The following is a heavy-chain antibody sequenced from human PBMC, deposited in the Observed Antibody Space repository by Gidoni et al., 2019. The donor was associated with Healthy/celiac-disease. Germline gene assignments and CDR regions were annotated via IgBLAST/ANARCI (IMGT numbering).Heavy chain of an antibody. CDR3: ARLDIVVVSPDAFDI. D-gene: IGHD2-21*01. J-gene: IGHJ3*02. CDR1: GGSISSSNW. V-gene: IGHV4-4*02. CDR2: IYHSGST. Sequence: QVQLQESGPGLVKPSGTLSLTCAVSGGSISSSNWWSWVRQPPGKGREWIGEIYHSGSTNYNPSLKSRVTISVDKSKNQFSLKLSSVTAADTAVYYCARLDIVVVSPDAFDIWGQGTMVTVSS.